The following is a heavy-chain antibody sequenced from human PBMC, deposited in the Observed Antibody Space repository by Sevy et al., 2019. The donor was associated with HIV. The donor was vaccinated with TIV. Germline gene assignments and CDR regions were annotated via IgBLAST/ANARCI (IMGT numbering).Heavy chain of an antibody. Sequence: GESLKISCKGSGYTFSNYWIGWVRQMPGKCLEWMGVIYPGDSDTRYSPSFQGQVNISADKSSSTAYLQWSSLKTSDTAIYYCARYPIVVVPAAEYYFDYWGQGTLVTVSS. V-gene: IGHV5-51*01. CDR3: ARYPIVVVPAAEYYFDY. CDR1: GYTFSNYW. CDR2: IYPGDSDT. J-gene: IGHJ4*02. D-gene: IGHD2-2*01.